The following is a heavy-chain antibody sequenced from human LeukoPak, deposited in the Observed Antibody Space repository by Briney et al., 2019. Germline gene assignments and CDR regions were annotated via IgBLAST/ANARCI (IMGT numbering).Heavy chain of an antibody. CDR3: ARGSVAXXDXDY. V-gene: IGHV1-2*06. J-gene: IGHJ4*02. Sequence: ASVKVSCKASGYTFTGYYMHWVRQAPGQGLEWMGRINPNSGGTSYAQKFQGRVTITRDTSIRTAYMELSRLRYDDTAVYYCARGSVAXXDXDYWGQXXLVXXSS. CDR2: INPNSGGT. CDR1: GYTFTGYY. D-gene: IGHD6-19*01.